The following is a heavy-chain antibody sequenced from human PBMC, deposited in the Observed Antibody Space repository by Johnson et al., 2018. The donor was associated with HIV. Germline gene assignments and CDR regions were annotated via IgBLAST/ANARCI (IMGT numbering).Heavy chain of an antibody. V-gene: IGHV3-30*04. CDR1: GFTFSSYA. CDR3: AKGENDYGDYGLDAFDI. J-gene: IGHJ3*02. CDR2: ISYDGSNK. D-gene: IGHD4-17*01. Sequence: QEKLVESGGGVVHPGRSLRLSCAASGFTFSSYAMHWVRQAPGKGLEWVAVISYDGSNKYYADSVKGRFTISRDNSKNTLYLQMNSLRAEDTAVYYCAKGENDYGDYGLDAFDIWGQGTMVTVSS.